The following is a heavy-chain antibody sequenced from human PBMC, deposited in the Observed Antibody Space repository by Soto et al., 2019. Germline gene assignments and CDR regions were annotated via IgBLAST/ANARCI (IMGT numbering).Heavy chain of an antibody. CDR1: GLTVTRNY. CDR2: IHTGGAT. CDR3: ATGGSKRVRGAIVEVFHLEF. J-gene: IGHJ4*02. Sequence: ELQLVESGGGLIQPGGSLRLSCVASGLTVTRNYMTWVRLAPGKGLEFVSVIHTGGATHYTDSVKGRFTVSRDESKNALVLQMNSLKVEDTAVYYCATGGSKRVRGAIVEVFHLEFWGRGTVVTVSS. D-gene: IGHD3-10*01. V-gene: IGHV3-53*02.